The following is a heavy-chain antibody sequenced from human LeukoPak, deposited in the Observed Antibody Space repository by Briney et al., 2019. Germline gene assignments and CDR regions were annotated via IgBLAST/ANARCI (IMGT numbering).Heavy chain of an antibody. CDR3: ARASYGYYYYGMDV. D-gene: IGHD5-18*01. V-gene: IGHV1-2*06. J-gene: IGHJ6*02. CDR2: INPNSGGT. CDR1: GYTFTGYY. Sequence: ASVKVSCKASGYTFTGYYMHWVRQAPGQGLEWMGQINPNSGGTNYAQKFQGRVTMTRDTSISTAYMELSRLRSDDTAVYYCARASYGYYYYGMDVWGQGTTVTVSS.